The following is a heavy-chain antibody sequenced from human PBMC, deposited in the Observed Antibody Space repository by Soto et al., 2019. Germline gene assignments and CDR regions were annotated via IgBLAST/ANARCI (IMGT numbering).Heavy chain of an antibody. CDR2: IYYSGST. CDR3: ATSPVEMATITWFDY. V-gene: IGHV4-39*01. CDR1: GGSISSSSYY. J-gene: IGHJ4*02. Sequence: QLQLQESGPGLVKPSETLSLTCTVSGGSISSSSYYWGWIRQPPGKGLEWIGSIYYSGSTYYNPSLKSRVTISVDTSKNQFSLKLSSVTAADTAVYYCATSPVEMATITWFDYWGQGTLVTVSS. D-gene: IGHD5-12*01.